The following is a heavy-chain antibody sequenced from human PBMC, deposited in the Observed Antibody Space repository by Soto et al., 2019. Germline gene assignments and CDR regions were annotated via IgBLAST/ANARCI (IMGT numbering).Heavy chain of an antibody. CDR1: GGTFSSYA. CDR3: ARGRLTASALCDY. D-gene: IGHD5-18*01. J-gene: IGHJ4*02. V-gene: IGHV1-69*13. Sequence: ASVKVSCKASGGTFSSYAISWVRQAPGQGLEWMGGIIPIFGTANYAQKFQGRVTITADESTSTAYMELSSLRSEDTAVYYCARGRLTASALCDYWGQGTLVTVSS. CDR2: IIPIFGTA.